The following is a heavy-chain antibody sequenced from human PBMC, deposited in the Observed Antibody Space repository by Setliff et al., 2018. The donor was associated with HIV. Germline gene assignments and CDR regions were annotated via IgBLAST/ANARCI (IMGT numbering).Heavy chain of an antibody. CDR1: GASFNDYY. CDR2: ISQSGSA. CDR3: ASLRRSNLFPWFGP. Sequence: SETLSLTCAVYGASFNDYYWNWVRQPLGKGLEWIGEISQSGSAIYHPSLKSRVSMSVDTSKNQFSLKLKSVTAADTAMYYCASLRRSNLFPWFGPWGQGTLVTVSS. D-gene: IGHD6-13*01. J-gene: IGHJ5*02. V-gene: IGHV4-34*01.